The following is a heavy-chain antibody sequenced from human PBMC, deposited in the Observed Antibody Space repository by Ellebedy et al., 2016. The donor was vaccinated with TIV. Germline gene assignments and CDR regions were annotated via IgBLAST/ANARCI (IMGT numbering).Heavy chain of an antibody. CDR1: GFTFSSYA. D-gene: IGHD1-14*01. J-gene: IGHJ4*02. CDR3: EKSPSRKPCLLDY. Sequence: GESLKISCAASGFTFSSYAMNWVRQAPGKGLEWVSIISGTGGSTNYADSVKGRFTISRDNSKNMLYLQMNSLRAEDTAIYYCEKSPSRKPCLLDYWGQGTLVTVSS. V-gene: IGHV3-23*01. CDR2: ISGTGGST.